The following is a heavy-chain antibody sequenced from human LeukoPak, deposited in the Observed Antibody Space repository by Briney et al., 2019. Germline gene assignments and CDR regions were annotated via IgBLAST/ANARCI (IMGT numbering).Heavy chain of an antibody. Sequence: GGSLRLSCAASGFTFSSYGMHWVRQAPGKGLEWVAVIWYDGSNKYYADSVKGRFTISRDNSKNTLYLQMNSLRAEDTAVYYCARDQVVPYYYYGMDVWGQGTTVTVSS. CDR3: ARDQVVPYYYYGMDV. CDR1: GFTFSSYG. J-gene: IGHJ6*02. D-gene: IGHD2-15*01. V-gene: IGHV3-30*19. CDR2: IWYDGSNK.